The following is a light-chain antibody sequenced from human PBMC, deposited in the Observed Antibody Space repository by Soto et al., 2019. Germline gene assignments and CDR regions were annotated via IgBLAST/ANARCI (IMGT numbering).Light chain of an antibody. CDR1: ESISVW. CDR2: KAS. J-gene: IGKJ1*01. CDR3: QQYSSDSPRT. Sequence: DIQMTQSPSTLSASVGDKVTITCRASESISVWLAWYQQKPGKAPKALIYKASNLEYGVPSRFSGSGSGTEFTLTISSLQPDDFATYYCQQYSSDSPRTFGQGTKVEMK. V-gene: IGKV1-5*03.